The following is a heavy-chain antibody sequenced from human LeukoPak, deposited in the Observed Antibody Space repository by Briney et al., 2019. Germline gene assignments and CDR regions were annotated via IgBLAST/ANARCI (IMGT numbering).Heavy chain of an antibody. CDR2: IYYSGST. CDR3: ARAKIIVVVPAAIPSYFDY. J-gene: IGHJ4*02. V-gene: IGHV4-39*07. CDR1: GGSISSSSYY. D-gene: IGHD2-2*01. Sequence: PSETLSLTCTVSGGSISSSSYYWGWIRQPPGKGLEWIGSIYYSGSTYYNPSLKSRVTISVDTSTNQFSLKLSSVTAADTAVYYCARAKIIVVVPAAIPSYFDYWGQGTLVTVSS.